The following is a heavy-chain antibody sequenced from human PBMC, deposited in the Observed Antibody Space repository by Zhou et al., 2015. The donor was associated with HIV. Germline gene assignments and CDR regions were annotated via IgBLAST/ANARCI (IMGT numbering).Heavy chain of an antibody. V-gene: IGHV1-69*12. CDR2: IIPIFGTA. Sequence: QVQLVQSGAEVKKPGSSVKVSCKASGGTFSSYAISWVRQAPGQGLEWMGGIIPIFGTANYAQKFQGRVTITADESTSTAYMELSSLRSEDTAVYYCARSVSPRSTSWPGATYYYGMDVVGTEGTTV. CDR1: GGTFSSYA. J-gene: IGHJ6*01. CDR3: ARSVSPRSTSWPGATYYYGMDV. D-gene: IGHD2-2*01.